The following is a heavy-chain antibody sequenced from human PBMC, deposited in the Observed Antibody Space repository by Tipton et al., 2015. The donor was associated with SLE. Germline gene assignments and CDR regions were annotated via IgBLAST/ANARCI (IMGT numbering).Heavy chain of an antibody. Sequence: QLVQSGAEVKKPGASVKVSCKASGYTFTSYYMHWVRQAPGQGLEWMGIINPSGGSTSYAQKFQGRVTMTRDTSTSTVYMELSSLRSEDTAVYYCARDGGYCSSTGCYTGGYFDYWGQGTLVTVSS. CDR2: INPSGGST. J-gene: IGHJ4*02. V-gene: IGHV1-46*01. CDR1: GYTFTSYY. CDR3: ARDGGYCSSTGCYTGGYFDY. D-gene: IGHD2-2*02.